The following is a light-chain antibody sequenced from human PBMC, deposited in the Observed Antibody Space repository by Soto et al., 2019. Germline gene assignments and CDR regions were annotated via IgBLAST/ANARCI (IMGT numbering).Light chain of an antibody. J-gene: IGKJ1*01. CDR1: QSVSSN. CDR3: QQYNNWPPWT. V-gene: IGKV3-15*01. CDR2: GAS. Sequence: EIVMTQSPATLSVSPGERATLSCRASQSVSSNLAWYQQKPGQAPRILIYGASTRATGIPARFSGSGSGTEFTITINRLQSEDFAVYYCQQYNNWPPWTFGQGTKVDIK.